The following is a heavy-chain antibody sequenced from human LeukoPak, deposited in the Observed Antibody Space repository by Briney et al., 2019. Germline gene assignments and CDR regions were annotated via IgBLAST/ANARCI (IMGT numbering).Heavy chain of an antibody. CDR1: GLTFNKYW. V-gene: IGHV3-7*01. CDR2: IKQDGSEK. J-gene: IGHJ1*01. CDR3: ATGYSSGWYFYFQH. Sequence: GGSLRLSCEASGLTFNKYWMTWVRQAPGKGLEWVANIKQDGSEKNYVDSVKGRFTISRDNAKNSLSLRMNSLSTEDTAVYYCATGYSSGWYFYFQHWGQGSLVSVSS. D-gene: IGHD6-19*01.